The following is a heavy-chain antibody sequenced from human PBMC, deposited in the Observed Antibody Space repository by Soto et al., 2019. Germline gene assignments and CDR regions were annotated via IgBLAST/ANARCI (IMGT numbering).Heavy chain of an antibody. CDR1: GGSVSSASYY. V-gene: IGHV4-61*01. Sequence: KPSETLSLTCTVSGGSVSSASYYWTWIRQSPGKGLEWIGYIYYTGSTNYNPSLKSRVTISVDTSKNLFSLKLTSVTAADTAVYYCARDIRGYSRAFDYWGQGNMVTVSS. CDR2: IYYTGST. D-gene: IGHD5-18*01. J-gene: IGHJ4*02. CDR3: ARDIRGYSRAFDY.